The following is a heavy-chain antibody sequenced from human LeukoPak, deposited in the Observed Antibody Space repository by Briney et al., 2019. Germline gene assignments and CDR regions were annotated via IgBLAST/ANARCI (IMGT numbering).Heavy chain of an antibody. D-gene: IGHD3-10*01. CDR2: ISSSSSTI. CDR1: GSTFSSYS. Sequence: GGSLRLSCAASGSTFSSYSMNWVRQAPGKGLEWVSYISSSSSTINYADSVKGRFTISRDNAKNSLYLQMNSLRAEDTAVYYCARGYYGSGRSWFDPWGQGTLVTVSS. CDR3: ARGYYGSGRSWFDP. V-gene: IGHV3-48*01. J-gene: IGHJ5*02.